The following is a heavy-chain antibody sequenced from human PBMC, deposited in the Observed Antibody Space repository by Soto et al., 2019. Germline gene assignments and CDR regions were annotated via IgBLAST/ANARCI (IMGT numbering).Heavy chain of an antibody. CDR2: IIPILGIA. CDR1: GGTFSSYT. V-gene: IGHV1-69*08. D-gene: IGHD1-1*01. J-gene: IGHJ4*02. Sequence: QVQLVQSGAEVKKPGSSVKVSCKASGGTFSSYTISWVRQAPGQGLEWMGRIIPILGIANYAQKFQGRVTSTADKSTSTAYMELNSLRSEDTAVYYCARDRGTNYFDYWGQGTLVTVSS. CDR3: ARDRGTNYFDY.